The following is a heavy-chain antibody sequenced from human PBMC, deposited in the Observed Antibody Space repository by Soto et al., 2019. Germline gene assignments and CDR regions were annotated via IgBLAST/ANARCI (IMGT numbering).Heavy chain of an antibody. J-gene: IGHJ4*02. V-gene: IGHV3-23*01. CDR1: GFTFSSYA. CDR2: ISGSGGST. Sequence: GGSLRLSCAASGFTFSSYAMSWVRQAPGKGLEWVSAISGSGGSTYYADSVKGRFTIPRDNSKNTLYLQMNSLRAEDTAVYYCAKVYDFWSGYYYYFDYWGQGTLVTVSS. CDR3: AKVYDFWSGYYYYFDY. D-gene: IGHD3-3*01.